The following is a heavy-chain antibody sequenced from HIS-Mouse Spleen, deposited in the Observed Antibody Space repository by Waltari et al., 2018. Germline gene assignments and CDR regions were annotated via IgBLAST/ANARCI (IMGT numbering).Heavy chain of an antibody. J-gene: IGHJ1*01. CDR1: GFTFSSYW. CDR2: INRDGSST. Sequence: EVQLVESGGGLVQPGGSLRLSCAASGFTFSSYWMHWVRQAPGKGLVWVSRINRDGSSTSYADSVKGRFTISRANAKNTLYLQMNSLRAEDTAVYYCARGAVAGHFQHWGQGTLVTVSS. D-gene: IGHD6-19*01. CDR3: ARGAVAGHFQH. V-gene: IGHV3-74*01.